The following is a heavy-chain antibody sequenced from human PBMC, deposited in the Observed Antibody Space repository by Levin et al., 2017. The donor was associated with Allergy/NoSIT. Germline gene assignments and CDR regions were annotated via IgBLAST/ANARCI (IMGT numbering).Heavy chain of an antibody. D-gene: IGHD5-18*01. J-gene: IGHJ4*02. V-gene: IGHV2-5*02. CDR3: AHSTGYNYGYGNFDS. CDR2: IYWDDDK. Sequence: SGPTLVKPTQTLTLTCTFSGFSLTTSGVGVGWIRQPPGKALEWLALIYWDDDKRYSPSLKSRLTITKDTSKNQVVLTMTNLDHVDTGTFFCAHSTGYNYGYGNFDSWGQGTLVTVSS. CDR1: GFSLTTSGVG.